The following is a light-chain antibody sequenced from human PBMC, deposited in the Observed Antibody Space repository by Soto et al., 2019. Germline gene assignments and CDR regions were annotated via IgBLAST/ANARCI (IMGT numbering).Light chain of an antibody. V-gene: IGKV3-20*01. Sequence: EIVLTQSPGTLSLSPGERGTLSCRASQSVGTSLAWYQQKPGQAPRLLIYGASNRATGIPDRFSGSGSGTDFTLTISKLEPEDFAVYHCQQYGGSPRTFGQGTKVELK. CDR2: GAS. J-gene: IGKJ1*01. CDR1: QSVGTS. CDR3: QQYGGSPRT.